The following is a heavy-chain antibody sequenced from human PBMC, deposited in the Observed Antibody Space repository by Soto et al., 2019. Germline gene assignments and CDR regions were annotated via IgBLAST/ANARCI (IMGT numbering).Heavy chain of an antibody. J-gene: IGHJ4*02. CDR3: ARDGSGH. V-gene: IGHV3-66*01. Sequence: EVQLVESGGGLVQPGGSLRLSCAASGLIVSTNPMSWVRQAPGKGLEWVSVIYTGGGTHYADSVKGRFTISRDNSKNTVNLQMNSLRPEDMAVYYCARDGSGHWGQGTLVTVSS. CDR1: GLIVSTNP. CDR2: IYTGGGT.